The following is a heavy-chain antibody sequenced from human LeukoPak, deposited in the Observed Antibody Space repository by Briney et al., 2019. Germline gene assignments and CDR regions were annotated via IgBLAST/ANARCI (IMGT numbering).Heavy chain of an antibody. CDR1: GFSFTNYA. CDR2: ISYDESKI. D-gene: IGHD6-25*01. J-gene: IGHJ1*01. Sequence: GGSLRLSGTGSGFSFTNYAMHWVRQAPGEGLEWVAVISYDESKIYYADSVKGRFTISRDLSTNTLYLQMNSLTTEDTAMYFCARRPVAAEYFQHWGQGTLVTVSS. V-gene: IGHV3-30*03. CDR3: ARRPVAAEYFQH.